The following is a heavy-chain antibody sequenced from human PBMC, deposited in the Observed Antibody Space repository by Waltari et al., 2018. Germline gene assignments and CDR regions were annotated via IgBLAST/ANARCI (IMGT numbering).Heavy chain of an antibody. CDR1: GFSFSSYG. Sequence: QVQMVESGGGVVQPGGSLRLSGAASGFSFSSYGMHWVRQAPGKGLEWVAFIRYDGNYKYYVDSVKGRFTISRDNSKNTLYLQMNSLRIEDTAVYYCVNGPAWDHWGQGTLVSVSS. J-gene: IGHJ4*02. CDR2: IRYDGNYK. V-gene: IGHV3-30*02. CDR3: VNGPAWDH.